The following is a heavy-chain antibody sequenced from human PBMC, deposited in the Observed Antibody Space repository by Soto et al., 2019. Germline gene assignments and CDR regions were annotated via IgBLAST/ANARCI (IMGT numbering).Heavy chain of an antibody. CDR3: ARGAYNWNYDGNWFDP. D-gene: IGHD1-7*01. CDR2: TYYRSKWYN. V-gene: IGHV6-1*01. CDR1: GDSVSSNSAA. Sequence: PSQTLSLTCAISGDSVSSNSAAWNWIRQSPSRGLEWLGRTYYRSKWYNDYAVSVKSRITINPDTSKNQFSLQLNSVTPEDTAVYYCARGAYNWNYDGNWFDPWGQGTLVTVSS. J-gene: IGHJ5*02.